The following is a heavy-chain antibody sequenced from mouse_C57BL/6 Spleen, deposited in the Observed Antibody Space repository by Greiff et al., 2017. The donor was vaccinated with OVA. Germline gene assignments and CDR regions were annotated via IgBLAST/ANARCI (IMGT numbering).Heavy chain of an antibody. V-gene: IGHV5-4*01. CDR1: GFTFSSYA. Sequence: EVKLLESGGGLVKPGGSLKLSCAASGFTFSSYAMSWVRQTPEKRLEWVATISDGGSYTYYPDNVKGRFTISRANAKNNLYLQMSHLKSEDTAMYYCARDWDRNYYFDYWGQGTTLTVSS. D-gene: IGHD3-3*01. J-gene: IGHJ2*01. CDR2: ISDGGSYT. CDR3: ARDWDRNYYFDY.